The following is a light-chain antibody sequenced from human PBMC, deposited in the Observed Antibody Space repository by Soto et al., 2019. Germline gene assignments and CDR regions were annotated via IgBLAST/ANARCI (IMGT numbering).Light chain of an antibody. CDR3: QQYHRYSA. J-gene: IGKJ1*01. CDR2: DVS. V-gene: IGKV1-5*01. Sequence: DIQMTQSPSTLSASVGDRVTITCRASQSINAWLAWYQQKPGKAPKLLIYDVSTLDSGVPSRFSGSASGTEFTLTISNLDSDDFATYYCQQYHRYSAFGQGTRVDIK. CDR1: QSINAW.